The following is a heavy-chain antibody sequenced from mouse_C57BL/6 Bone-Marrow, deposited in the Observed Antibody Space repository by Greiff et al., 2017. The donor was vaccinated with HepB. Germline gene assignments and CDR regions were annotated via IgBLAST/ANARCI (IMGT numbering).Heavy chain of an antibody. J-gene: IGHJ4*01. CDR3: ARQKGNPYYYAMDY. V-gene: IGHV5-6*01. Sequence: DVQLVESGGDLVKPGGSLKLSCAASGFTFSSYGMSWVRQTPDKRLEWVATISSGGSYTYYPDSVKGRFTISRDNAKNTLYLQMSSLKSEDTAMYYCARQKGNPYYYAMDYWGQGTSVTVSS. CDR2: ISSGGSYT. CDR1: GFTFSSYG. D-gene: IGHD2-1*01.